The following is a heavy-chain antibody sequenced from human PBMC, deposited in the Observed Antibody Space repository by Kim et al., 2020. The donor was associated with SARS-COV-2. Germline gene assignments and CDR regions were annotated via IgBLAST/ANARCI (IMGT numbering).Heavy chain of an antibody. V-gene: IGHV1-18*01. CDR2: ISAYKGNT. D-gene: IGHD2-15*01. CDR3: ARAGYCIGGSCYQFDY. CDR1: GYTFTNYE. J-gene: IGHJ4*02. Sequence: ASVKVSCKASGYTFTNYEINWVRQAPGQGLEWMGWISAYKGNTNYAQKLQGRVSMTTDTSTSTAYMELRSLRSDDTALYYCARAGYCIGGSCYQFDYWGQGTLVTVSS.